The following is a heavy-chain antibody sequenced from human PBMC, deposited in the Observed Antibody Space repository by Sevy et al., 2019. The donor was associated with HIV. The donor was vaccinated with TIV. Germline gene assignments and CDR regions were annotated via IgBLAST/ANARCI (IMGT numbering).Heavy chain of an antibody. Sequence: GGSLRLSCAASGFTFTTYAMTWVRQGPRKGLEWVSSITGGGGTSYYADSVKGRFTTSRDSSRNIVPLQMNRLRVEDTAVYYCVKARFVRCGLAGIFDYWGQGAMVTVSS. CDR1: GFTFTTYA. D-gene: IGHD6-25*01. V-gene: IGHV3-23*01. J-gene: IGHJ4*02. CDR2: ITGGGGTS. CDR3: VKARFVRCGLAGIFDY.